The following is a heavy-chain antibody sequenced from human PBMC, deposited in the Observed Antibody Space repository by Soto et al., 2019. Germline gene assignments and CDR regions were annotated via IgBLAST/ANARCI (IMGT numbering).Heavy chain of an antibody. D-gene: IGHD2-2*02. CDR3: ARGRGYCSSTSCYIYYYYGMDV. Sequence: QVQLVQSGAEVKKPGSSVKVSCKASGGTFSSYAISWVRQAPGQGLEWMGGIIPIFGTANYAQKFQGRVTITADESTSIAYMELSSLRSEDTAVYYCARGRGYCSSTSCYIYYYYGMDVWGQGTTVTVSS. CDR2: IIPIFGTA. CDR1: GGTFSSYA. J-gene: IGHJ6*02. V-gene: IGHV1-69*01.